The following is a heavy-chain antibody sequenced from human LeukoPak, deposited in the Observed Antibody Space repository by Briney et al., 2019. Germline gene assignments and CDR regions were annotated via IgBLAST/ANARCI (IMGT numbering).Heavy chain of an antibody. J-gene: IGHJ5*02. Sequence: SETLSLTCTVSGGSISSGGYYWSWIRQHPGKGLEWIGYIYYSGSTYYNPSLKSRVTISVDASKNQFSLKLSSVTAADTAVYYCARVTVVVPAATNWFDPWGQGTLVTVSS. CDR1: GGSISSGGYY. CDR3: ARVTVVVPAATNWFDP. CDR2: IYYSGST. V-gene: IGHV4-31*03. D-gene: IGHD2-2*01.